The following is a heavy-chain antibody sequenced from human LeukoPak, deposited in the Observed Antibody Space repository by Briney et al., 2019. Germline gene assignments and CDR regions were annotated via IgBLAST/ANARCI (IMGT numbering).Heavy chain of an antibody. J-gene: IGHJ5*02. Sequence: ASVTDSCKASGYTFTSYGIRWVRQAPGQGLEWMGWISAYNGNTNYAQKLQGRVTMTTDTSTSTAYMELRSLRSDDTAVYYCARATKLSSSWYRWFDPWGQGTLVTVSS. V-gene: IGHV1-18*01. CDR1: GYTFTSYG. D-gene: IGHD6-13*01. CDR3: ARATKLSSSWYRWFDP. CDR2: ISAYNGNT.